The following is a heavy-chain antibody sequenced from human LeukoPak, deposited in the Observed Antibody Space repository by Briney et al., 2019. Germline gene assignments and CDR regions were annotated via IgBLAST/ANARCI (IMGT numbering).Heavy chain of an antibody. J-gene: IGHJ4*02. V-gene: IGHV3-74*01. CDR1: GFTFSSYW. D-gene: IGHD3-10*01. Sequence: PGGSLRLSCAASGFTFSSYWMHWVRQAPGKGLVWVSRINSDGSSTSYADSVKGRFTISRDNAKNTLYLQMNSLRAEDTAVYYCAKSGDGSGSYWYYFDYWGQGTLVTVSS. CDR2: INSDGSST. CDR3: AKSGDGSGSYWYYFDY.